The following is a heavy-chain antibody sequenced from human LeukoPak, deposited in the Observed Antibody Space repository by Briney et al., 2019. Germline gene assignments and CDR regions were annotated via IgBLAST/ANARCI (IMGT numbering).Heavy chain of an antibody. D-gene: IGHD6-13*01. V-gene: IGHV1-2*02. CDR1: GYTFTGYY. Sequence: ASVKVSCKASGYTFTGYYMHWVRQAPGQGLEWMGWINPNSGGTNYAQKFQGRVTMTRDTSISTAYMELSWLRSDDTAVYYCARDQAAAGYLTSGENFDYWGQGTLVTVSS. CDR2: INPNSGGT. CDR3: ARDQAAAGYLTSGENFDY. J-gene: IGHJ4*02.